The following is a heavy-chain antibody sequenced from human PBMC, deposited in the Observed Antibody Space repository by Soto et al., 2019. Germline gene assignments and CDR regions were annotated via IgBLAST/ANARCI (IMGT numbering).Heavy chain of an antibody. J-gene: IGHJ4*02. CDR3: ARHMSPYDSSGYYSEFDY. CDR2: IYPGDSDT. V-gene: IGHV5-51*01. CDR1: GYSFTSYW. D-gene: IGHD3-22*01. Sequence: PGESLKISWKGSGYSFTSYWIGWVRQMPGKGLEWMGIIYPGDSDTRYSPSFQGQVTISADKSISTAYLQWSSLKASDTAMYYCARHMSPYDSSGYYSEFDYWGQGTLVTVSS.